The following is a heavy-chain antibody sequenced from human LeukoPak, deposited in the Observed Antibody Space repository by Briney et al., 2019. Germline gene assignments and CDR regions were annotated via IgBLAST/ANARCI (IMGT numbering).Heavy chain of an antibody. Sequence: PSETLSLTCAVYGFSISNAYYWGWIRQPPGKGLEWLGSIYHSGSTYYNPSLNSRVTISVDPSKNQFSLRLNSVTAADTPVYFCVCNTGYYSGAQVDYWGQGTLVTVSS. CDR3: VCNTGYYSGAQVDY. CDR1: GFSISNAYY. CDR2: IYHSGST. D-gene: IGHD3-22*01. V-gene: IGHV4-38-2*01. J-gene: IGHJ4*02.